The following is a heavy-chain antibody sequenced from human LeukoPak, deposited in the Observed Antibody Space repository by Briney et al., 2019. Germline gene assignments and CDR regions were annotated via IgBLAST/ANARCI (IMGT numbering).Heavy chain of an antibody. CDR3: ARDAVYGGSPDAFDV. V-gene: IGHV3-53*01. J-gene: IGHJ3*01. D-gene: IGHD4-23*01. CDR2: IYSGGTT. Sequence: GGSLRLSCAASGFTVISNHMSWVRQAPWKGLKWVSIIYSGGTTYYADSVKGRFTISRDNSKNSLYLQMNSLRAEDTAVYYCARDAVYGGSPDAFDVWGRGTIVTVSS. CDR1: GFTVISNH.